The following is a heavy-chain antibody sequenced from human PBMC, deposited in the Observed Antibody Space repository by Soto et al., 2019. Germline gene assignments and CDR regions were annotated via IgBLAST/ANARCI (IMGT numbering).Heavy chain of an antibody. Sequence: QVQLQESGPGLVKPSQTLSLTCTVSGGSVSSGGYYWSWIRQHPAMGLEWIGYIHDSGNTGYNPSLNSRITMSLDTSQNQFSLHLSSVTAADTAVYYCARGRGSAYYFDYWGQGTLVTVSS. CDR1: GGSVSSGGYY. D-gene: IGHD3-22*01. CDR2: IHDSGNT. CDR3: ARGRGSAYYFDY. V-gene: IGHV4-31*03. J-gene: IGHJ4*02.